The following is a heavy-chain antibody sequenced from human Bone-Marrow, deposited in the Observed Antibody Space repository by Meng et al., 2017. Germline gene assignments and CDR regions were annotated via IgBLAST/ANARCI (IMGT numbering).Heavy chain of an antibody. CDR3: ARGRYMVRGVRNNWFDL. CDR2: IIPIFGTA. V-gene: IGHV1-69*13. Sequence: SVKVSCKASGGTFSSYAISWVRQAPGQGLEWMGGIIPIFGTANYAQKFQGRVTITADESTSTAYMELSSLRSEDTAVYYCARGRYMVRGVRNNWFDLWGQGTLVTVSS. J-gene: IGHJ5*02. CDR1: GGTFSSYA. D-gene: IGHD3-10*01.